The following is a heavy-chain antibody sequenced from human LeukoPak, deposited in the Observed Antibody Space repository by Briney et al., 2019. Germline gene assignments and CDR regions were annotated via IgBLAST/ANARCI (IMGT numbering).Heavy chain of an antibody. CDR3: ARAGITNYYYYYYMDV. D-gene: IGHD1-7*01. V-gene: IGHV4-59*11. CDR2: IYYSGST. J-gene: IGHJ6*03. Sequence: SETLSLTCTVSGGSISSHYWSWIRQPPGKGLEWIGYIYYSGSTNYNPSLKSRVTISVDTSKNQFSLKLSSVTAADTAVYYCARAGITNYYYYYYMDVWGKGTTVTVSS. CDR1: GGSISSHY.